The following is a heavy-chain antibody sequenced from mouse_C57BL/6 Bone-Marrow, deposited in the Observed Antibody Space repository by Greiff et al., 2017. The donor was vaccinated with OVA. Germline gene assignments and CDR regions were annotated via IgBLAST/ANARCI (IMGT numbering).Heavy chain of an antibody. CDR3: ARRGMVTTVPY. CDR2: IWSGGST. D-gene: IGHD2-3*01. V-gene: IGHV2-2*01. J-gene: IGHJ3*01. CDR1: GFSLTSYG. Sequence: QVQLQQSGPGLVQPSQSLSITCTVSGFSLTSYGVHWVRQSPGKGLEWLGVIWSGGSTDYNAAFISRLSISKDNSKSQVFFKMNSLQADDTAIYYCARRGMVTTVPYWGQGTLVTVSA.